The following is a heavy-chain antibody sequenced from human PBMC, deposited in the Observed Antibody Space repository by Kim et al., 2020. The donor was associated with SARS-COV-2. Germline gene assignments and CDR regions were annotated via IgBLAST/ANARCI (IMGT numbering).Heavy chain of an antibody. V-gene: IGHV4-59*13. J-gene: IGHJ5*02. CDR1: GGSISSYY. D-gene: IGHD6-19*01. Sequence: SETLSLTCTVSGGSISSYYWSWIRQPPGKGLEWIGYIYYSGSTNYNPSLKSRVTISVDTSKNQFSLKLSSVTAADTAVYYCARDYTSIAVAGGGWFDPWGQGTLVTVSS. CDR2: IYYSGST. CDR3: ARDYTSIAVAGGGWFDP.